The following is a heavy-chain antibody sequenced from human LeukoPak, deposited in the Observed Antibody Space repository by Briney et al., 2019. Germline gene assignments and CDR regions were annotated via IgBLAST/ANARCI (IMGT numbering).Heavy chain of an antibody. CDR3: ARTAYARFFDL. Sequence: PSETLSLTCTVSGDPINSYYWCWIRQPPRKGLEWIGHIYYSGSTNYNPSLKSRVTISIDTSKNQFSLKLSSVTAADTAAYYCARTAYARFFDLWGRGTLVTVSS. J-gene: IGHJ2*01. D-gene: IGHD2-21*01. CDR1: GDPINSYY. V-gene: IGHV4-59*01. CDR2: IYYSGST.